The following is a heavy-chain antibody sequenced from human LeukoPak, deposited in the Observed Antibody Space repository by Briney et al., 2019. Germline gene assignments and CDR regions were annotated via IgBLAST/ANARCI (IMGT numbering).Heavy chain of an antibody. CDR1: GGTFSSYA. CDR3: ASSLPHEYFDWLNVFDY. D-gene: IGHD3-9*01. J-gene: IGHJ4*02. Sequence: GASVKVSCKASGGTFSSYAISRVRQAPGQGLEWMGGIIPIFGTANYAQKFQGRVTITADESTSTAYMELSSLRSEDTAVYYCASSLPHEYFDWLNVFDYWGQGTLVTVSS. V-gene: IGHV1-69*13. CDR2: IIPIFGTA.